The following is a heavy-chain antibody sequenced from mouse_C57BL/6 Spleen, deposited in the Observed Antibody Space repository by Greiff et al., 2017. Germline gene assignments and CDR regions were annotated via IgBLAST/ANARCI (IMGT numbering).Heavy chain of an antibody. CDR1: GYTFTSYW. D-gene: IGHD1-1*01. CDR3: ARNHPYGSPYWYFDG. V-gene: IGHV1-69*01. J-gene: IGHJ1*03. Sequence: QVQLQQPGAELVMPGASVKLSCKASGYTFTSYWMHWVKQRPGQGLEWIGEIDPSDSSTNYNQKFKGKSTLTADKSSSTAYMQLSSLTAENSAVYYGARNHPYGSPYWYFDGWGTGTTVTVSS. CDR2: IDPSDSST.